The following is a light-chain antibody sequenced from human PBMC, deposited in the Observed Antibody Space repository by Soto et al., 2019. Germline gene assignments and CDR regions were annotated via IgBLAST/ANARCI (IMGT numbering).Light chain of an antibody. J-gene: IGKJ1*01. CDR1: QTISSW. CDR2: KAS. Sequence: DVQITQSPSTLSVYVRDRVNITFTSSQTISSWLAWYQQKPGKAPKLLIYKASTLKSGVPSRFSGSGSGTEFTLTISSLQPDDFATYYCQHYNSYSEAFGKGTKVDIK. CDR3: QHYNSYSEA. V-gene: IGKV1-5*03.